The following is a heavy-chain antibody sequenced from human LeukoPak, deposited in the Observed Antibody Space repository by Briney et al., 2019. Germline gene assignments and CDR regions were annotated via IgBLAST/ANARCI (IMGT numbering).Heavy chain of an antibody. CDR3: AREGGITMVRGVISPSYYYGMDV. CDR2: IYHSGST. D-gene: IGHD3-10*01. J-gene: IGHJ6*02. CDR1: GGSISSSNW. Sequence: SETLSLTCAVSGGSISSSNWWSWVRQPPGKGLEWIGEIYHSGSTNYNPSLKSRVTISVDKSKNQFSLKLSSVTAADTAVYYCAREGGITMVRGVISPSYYYGMDVWGQGTTVTVSS. V-gene: IGHV4-4*02.